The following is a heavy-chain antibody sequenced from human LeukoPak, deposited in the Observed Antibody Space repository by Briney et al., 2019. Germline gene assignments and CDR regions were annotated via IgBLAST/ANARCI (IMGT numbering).Heavy chain of an antibody. CDR2: ISGSGGST. V-gene: IGHV3-23*01. CDR3: AKDRGRSSWYLGRYYGMDV. J-gene: IGHJ6*02. D-gene: IGHD6-13*01. CDR1: GFTFSSYA. Sequence: GGSLRLSCAASGFTFSSYAMSWVRQAPGKGLEWVSGISGSGGSTYYADSVKGRFTISRDNSKNTLYLQMNSLRAEDTAVYYCAKDRGRSSWYLGRYYGMDVWGQGTTVTVSS.